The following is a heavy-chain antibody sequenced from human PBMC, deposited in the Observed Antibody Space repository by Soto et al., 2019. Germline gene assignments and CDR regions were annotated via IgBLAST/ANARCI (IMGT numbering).Heavy chain of an antibody. Sequence: GASVKVSCKASGGTFSSYAISWVRQAPGQGLEWMGGIIPIFGTANYAQKFQGRVTITADESTSTAYMELSSLRSEDTAVYYCARGRYCSSTSCYGYYFDYWGQGTLVSVYS. J-gene: IGHJ4*02. CDR1: GGTFSSYA. CDR3: ARGRYCSSTSCYGYYFDY. D-gene: IGHD2-2*01. CDR2: IIPIFGTA. V-gene: IGHV1-69*13.